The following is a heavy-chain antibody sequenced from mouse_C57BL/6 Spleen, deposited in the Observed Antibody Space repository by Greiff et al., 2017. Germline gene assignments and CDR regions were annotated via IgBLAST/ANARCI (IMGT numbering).Heavy chain of an antibody. CDR3: ARLTNYAMDY. CDR2: IDPSDSYT. CDR1: GYTFTSYW. V-gene: IGHV1-59*01. J-gene: IGHJ4*01. Sequence: QVQLQQPGAELVRPGTSVKLSCKASGYTFTSYWMHWVKQRPGQGLEWIGVIDPSDSYTNYNQKFKGKATLTVDTSSSTAYMQLSSLTSEDSAVYYCARLTNYAMDYWGQGTSVTVSS. D-gene: IGHD1-1*01.